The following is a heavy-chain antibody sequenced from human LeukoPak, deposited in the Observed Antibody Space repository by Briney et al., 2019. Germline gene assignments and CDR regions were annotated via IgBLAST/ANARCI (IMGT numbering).Heavy chain of an antibody. CDR2: ISSSSSYT. V-gene: IGHV3-11*03. J-gene: IGHJ4*02. CDR3: ARHKYTTAWYDYDY. CDR1: GFTFSDYY. D-gene: IGHD6-19*01. Sequence: GGSLRLSCAASGFTFSDYYMSWIRQAPGKGLEWVSYISSSSSYTNYADSVKGRFTISRDNAKSSLYLLMNNLRAEDTAVFYCARHKYTTAWYDYDYWGQGTLVTVSS.